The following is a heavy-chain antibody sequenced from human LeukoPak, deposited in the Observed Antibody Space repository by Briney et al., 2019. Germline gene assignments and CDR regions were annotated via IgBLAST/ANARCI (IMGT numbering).Heavy chain of an antibody. D-gene: IGHD3-22*01. CDR1: GFTFSGYG. CDR2: IRYDRTNE. Sequence: GGSLRLSCATSGFTFSGYGMHWVRQAPGKGLDWVAFIRYDRTNEYYADSVKGRFTISRDNSKNTLYLQMNSLRTEDTAVYYCARGEGGSNYYDSSGYYYRGDAHDYWGQGTLVTVSS. CDR3: ARGEGGSNYYDSSGYYYRGDAHDY. J-gene: IGHJ4*02. V-gene: IGHV3-30*02.